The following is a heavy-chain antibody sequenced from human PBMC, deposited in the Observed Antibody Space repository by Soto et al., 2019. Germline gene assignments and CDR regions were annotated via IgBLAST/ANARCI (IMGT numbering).Heavy chain of an antibody. V-gene: IGHV1-2*02. D-gene: IGHD2-15*01. Sequence: ASVKVSCKASGYTFTGYYIHWVRQAPGQGLEWMGWINPNSGGTKYPQKFQGRVTMTRDTSIRTVYMSLTGLKSDDTAVYFCARDMEKGGGSAGFDYWGQGTMVTVYS. J-gene: IGHJ4*02. CDR1: GYTFTGYY. CDR3: ARDMEKGGGSAGFDY. CDR2: INPNSGGT.